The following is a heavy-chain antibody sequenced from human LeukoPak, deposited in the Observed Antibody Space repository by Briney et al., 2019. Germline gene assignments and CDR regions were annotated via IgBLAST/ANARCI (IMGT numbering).Heavy chain of an antibody. Sequence: ASVKASCKASEYTFTSYDINWVRQAPGQGLEWMGWINIYNGNTNYAQKVQGRVTMTRDTSTSTAYMELRSLRFDDTAVYYCARGPGHIFEYWGQGTLVTVSS. V-gene: IGHV1-18*01. J-gene: IGHJ4*02. CDR2: INIYNGNT. CDR1: EYTFTSYD. CDR3: ARGPGHIFEY.